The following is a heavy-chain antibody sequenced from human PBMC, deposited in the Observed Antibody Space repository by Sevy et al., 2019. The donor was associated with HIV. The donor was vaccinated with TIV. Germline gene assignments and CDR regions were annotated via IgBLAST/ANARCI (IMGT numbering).Heavy chain of an antibody. V-gene: IGHV1-2*02. D-gene: IGHD3-10*01. CDR2: INPNSGGT. CDR3: ARVVRGVITQSFDY. CDR1: GYTFTGYY. J-gene: IGHJ4*02. Sequence: ASVKVSCKASGYTFTGYYMHWVRQAPGQGLEWMGWINPNSGGTNYAQKFQGRVTMTRDTSISTAYMELSSLRSDDTAVYYCARVVRGVITQSFDYWGQGTLVTVSS.